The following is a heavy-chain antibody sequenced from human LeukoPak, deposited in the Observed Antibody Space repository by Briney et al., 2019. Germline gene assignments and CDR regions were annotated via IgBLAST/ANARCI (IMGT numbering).Heavy chain of an antibody. CDR1: GFTFSNYW. Sequence: GGSLRLSCEGSGFTFSNYWMGWVRQAPGKGLQWVANIKTDGSEKYYVDSVRGRFTISRDNAKNSLYLQMNSLRAEDTAVYYCARDLDSSSSDDYWGQGTLVTVSS. CDR3: ARDLDSSSSDDY. J-gene: IGHJ4*02. V-gene: IGHV3-7*01. D-gene: IGHD6-6*01. CDR2: IKTDGSEK.